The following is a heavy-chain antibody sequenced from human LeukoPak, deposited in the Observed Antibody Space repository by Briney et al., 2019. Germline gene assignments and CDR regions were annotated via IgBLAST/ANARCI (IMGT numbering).Heavy chain of an antibody. D-gene: IGHD6-13*01. CDR1: RCTVTSYG. CDR3: ARASTGQLGTYYYYYYMDG. J-gene: IGHJ6*03. CDR2: SSAYNGNT. Sequence: AAVQDSCKACRCTVTSYGISGVRQAPSHGLVWVGWSSAYNGNTNYAQKLQGRVTMTTDTSTSTAYMELRSLRSDDTAVYYCARASTGQLGTYYYYYYMDGWGKATTVTVPS. V-gene: IGHV1-18*01.